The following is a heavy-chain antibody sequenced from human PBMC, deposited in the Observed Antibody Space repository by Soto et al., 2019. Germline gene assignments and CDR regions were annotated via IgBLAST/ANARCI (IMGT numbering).Heavy chain of an antibody. D-gene: IGHD6-19*01. CDR3: ARGSSGASPFDY. J-gene: IGHJ4*02. V-gene: IGHV4-39*07. CDR1: GDSISSSSYF. CDR2: IFYSGYT. Sequence: SETLSLTCTVSGDSISSSSYFWGWIRLPPGKGLEWIGSIFYSGYTYYNPSLKSRVTISVDTSKNQFSLKLRSLRSDDTAVYYCARGSSGASPFDYWGQGTLVTVSS.